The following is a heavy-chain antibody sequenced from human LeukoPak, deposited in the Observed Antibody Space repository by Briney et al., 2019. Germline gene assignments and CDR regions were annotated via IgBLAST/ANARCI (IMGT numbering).Heavy chain of an antibody. CDR1: GGSISSYY. Sequence: SETLSLTCTVSGGSISSYYWSWIRQPPGKGLEWIGYIYYSGSTNYNPSLKSRVTISVDTSKNQFSLKLSSVTATDTAVYYCARGDLRRYDFWSGYQEGVHFDYWGQGTLVTVSS. CDR2: IYYSGST. V-gene: IGHV4-59*01. CDR3: ARGDLRRYDFWSGYQEGVHFDY. J-gene: IGHJ4*02. D-gene: IGHD3-3*01.